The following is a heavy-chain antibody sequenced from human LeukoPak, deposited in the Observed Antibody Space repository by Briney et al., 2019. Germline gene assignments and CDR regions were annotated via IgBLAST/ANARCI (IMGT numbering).Heavy chain of an antibody. CDR2: ISNSGSSI. D-gene: IGHD3-10*01. Sequence: GGSLRLSCAASGFTFSTYAMTWVRLAPGRGLECVSYISNSGSSIYYADSVRGRFTISRDNAKNSLYLQMNSLRAEDTAVYYCARARGSYAFDIWGQGTMVTVSS. CDR3: ARARGSYAFDI. CDR1: GFTFSTYA. J-gene: IGHJ3*02. V-gene: IGHV3-48*04.